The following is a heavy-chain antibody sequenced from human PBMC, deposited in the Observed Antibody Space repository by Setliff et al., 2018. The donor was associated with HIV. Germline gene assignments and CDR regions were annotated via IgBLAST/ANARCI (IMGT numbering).Heavy chain of an antibody. V-gene: IGHV1-69*13. CDR1: GGTFSSNA. Sequence: SVKVSCKASGGTFSSNAISWVRQAPGQGLEWMGGIIPIFGTANYAQKFQGRVTIAADESTSTAYMELSSLRSEDTAVYYCARSRSSGYYCDYWGQGTLVTVSS. D-gene: IGHD3-22*01. CDR3: ARSRSSGYYCDY. CDR2: IIPIFGTA. J-gene: IGHJ4*02.